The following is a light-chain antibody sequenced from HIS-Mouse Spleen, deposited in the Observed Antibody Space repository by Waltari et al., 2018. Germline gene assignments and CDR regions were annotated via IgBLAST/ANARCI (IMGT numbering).Light chain of an antibody. CDR1: SGSVSTSYY. Sequence: QTVVTQEPSFSVSHGGTVTLTCGLSSGSVSTSYYPSWYQQTPGQAPRTLIYSTNPRSSGVPVRFSGSILGNKAALTITGAQADDESDYYCVLYMGSGIWVFGGGTKLTVL. V-gene: IGLV8-61*01. CDR2: STN. J-gene: IGLJ3*02. CDR3: VLYMGSGIWV.